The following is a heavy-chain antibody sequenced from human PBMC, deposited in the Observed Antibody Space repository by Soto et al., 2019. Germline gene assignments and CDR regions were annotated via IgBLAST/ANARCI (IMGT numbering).Heavy chain of an antibody. Sequence: GGSLRLSCAASGFTVKNYQMNWVRQAPGKGLEWVSVIYSGGVTYYPDSVKGRFTTIRDTSKNTVYLQMNSLRADNTAMYYCARDPSTTGYYGLDVWGQGTTVTVS. CDR1: GFTVKNYQ. CDR2: IYSGGVT. V-gene: IGHV3-53*01. CDR3: ARDPSTTGYYGLDV. J-gene: IGHJ6*02.